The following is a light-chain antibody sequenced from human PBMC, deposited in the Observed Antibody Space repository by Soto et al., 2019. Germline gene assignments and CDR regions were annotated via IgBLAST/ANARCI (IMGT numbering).Light chain of an antibody. CDR3: IQDLQTPLA. Sequence: DIVMTQSPLSLPVTPGEPASISCRSSQSLLHSNGYNYLQGYLQKAGQSPQLLSHLGSNRASGVADRLGGSRSGRHFTLKISRVEAEDVAVYDCIQDLQTPLAFGPGPKSGYQT. CDR2: LGS. CDR1: QSLLHSNGYNY. J-gene: IGKJ3*01. V-gene: IGKV2-28*01.